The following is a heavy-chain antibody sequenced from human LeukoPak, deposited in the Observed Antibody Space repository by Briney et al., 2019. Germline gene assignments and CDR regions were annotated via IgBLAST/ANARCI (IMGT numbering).Heavy chain of an antibody. CDR1: GFTFGSYT. Sequence: GGSLRLSCAASGFTFGSYTMSWVRQAPGKGLEWVSGITATGSRTYYADSVKGRFTISRDSSKNTLYLQLNSLGVDDTAVYYCATSMRGGNVDYWGQGTLVTVSS. V-gene: IGHV3-23*01. J-gene: IGHJ4*02. CDR2: ITATGSRT. D-gene: IGHD3-10*01. CDR3: ATSMRGGNVDY.